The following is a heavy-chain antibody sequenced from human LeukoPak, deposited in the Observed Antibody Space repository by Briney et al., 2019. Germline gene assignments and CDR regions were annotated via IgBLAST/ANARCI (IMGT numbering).Heavy chain of an antibody. CDR1: GFTFSSYA. CDR3: ARDVYGSGSYSHY. CDR2: IRGSDGST. V-gene: IGHV3-23*01. D-gene: IGHD3-10*01. Sequence: GGSLRLSCAASGFTFSSYAMSWVRQAPGKGLEWVSVIRGSDGSTYYADSVKGRFTISRDNSRNTLYLQMNSLRAEDTAVYYCARDVYGSGSYSHYWGQGTLVTVSS. J-gene: IGHJ4*02.